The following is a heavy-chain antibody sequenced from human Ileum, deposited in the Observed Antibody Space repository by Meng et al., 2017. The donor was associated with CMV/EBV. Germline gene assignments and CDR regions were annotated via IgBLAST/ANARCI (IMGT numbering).Heavy chain of an antibody. CDR1: GFSLSTDGVG. Sequence: QITVKESGPPLVKPPQSLTLTCTFSGFSLSTDGVGVGWIRQPPGKALEWLALVYWDDDKHYSPSLTSRVTVTKDTSENLVFLTLTNMDAVDTGTYYCAYRRGGGSGWNWFGPWGQGILVTVSS. D-gene: IGHD6-19*01. J-gene: IGHJ5*02. CDR3: AYRRGGGSGWNWFGP. CDR2: VYWDDDK. V-gene: IGHV2-5*02.